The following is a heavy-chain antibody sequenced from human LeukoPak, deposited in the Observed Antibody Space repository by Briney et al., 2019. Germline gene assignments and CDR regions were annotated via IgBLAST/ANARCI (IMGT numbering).Heavy chain of an antibody. D-gene: IGHD3-22*01. J-gene: IGHJ4*02. CDR2: ISAYNGNT. CDR3: ARDPNSSGYPPHAGDY. Sequence: RGASVKVSCKASGYTFTSYGISWVRQAPGQGLEWMGWISAYNGNTNYAQKLQGRVTMTTDTSTSTAYMELRSLRFDDTAVYYCARDPNSSGYPPHAGDYWGQGTLVTVSS. V-gene: IGHV1-18*01. CDR1: GYTFTSYG.